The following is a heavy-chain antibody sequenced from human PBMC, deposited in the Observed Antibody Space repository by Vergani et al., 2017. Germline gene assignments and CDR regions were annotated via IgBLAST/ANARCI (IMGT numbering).Heavy chain of an antibody. CDR1: GFTFSSYA. CDR2: ISGSGGST. D-gene: IGHD6-19*01. J-gene: IGHJ4*02. V-gene: IGHV3-23*01. CDR3: AKDGRGAYSSGWYGLWD. Sequence: EVQLLESGGGLVQPGGSLRLSCAASGFTFSSYAMSWVRQAPGKGLEWVSSISGSGGSTYYADSVKGRFTISRDNSKNTLYLQMNSLRAEDTAVYYCAKDGRGAYSSGWYGLWDWGQGTLGTVSS.